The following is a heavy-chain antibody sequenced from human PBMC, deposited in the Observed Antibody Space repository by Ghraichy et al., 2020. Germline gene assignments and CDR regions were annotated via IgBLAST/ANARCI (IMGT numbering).Heavy chain of an antibody. J-gene: IGHJ3*02. D-gene: IGHD3-22*01. V-gene: IGHV4-59*01. CDR2: IYYSGST. CDR3: ASFFPSLSNYYDSSGYYYDAFDI. CDR1: GGSISSYY. Sequence: SETLSLTFTVSGGSISSYYWSWIRQPPGKGLEWIGYIYYSGSTNYNPSLKSRVTISVDTSKNQFSLKLSSVTAADTAVYYCASFFPSLSNYYDSSGYYYDAFDIWGQGTMVTVSS.